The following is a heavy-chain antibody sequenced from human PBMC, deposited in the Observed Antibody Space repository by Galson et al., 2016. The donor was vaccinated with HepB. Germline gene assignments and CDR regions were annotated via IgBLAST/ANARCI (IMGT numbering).Heavy chain of an antibody. CDR3: YSDPNDYFYRFFDY. V-gene: IGHV1-18*01. J-gene: IGHJ4*02. CDR1: GYTFSSYG. CDR2: ISVYNGHT. D-gene: IGHD3-22*01. Sequence: SVKVSCKASGYTFSSYGLSWVRQAPGQGLEWVGWISVYNGHTIYAQKFQGRVTMTTDTSRSTANMDPVDTATYYCAHSPYYSDPNDYFYRFFDYWGQGTLVTVSS.